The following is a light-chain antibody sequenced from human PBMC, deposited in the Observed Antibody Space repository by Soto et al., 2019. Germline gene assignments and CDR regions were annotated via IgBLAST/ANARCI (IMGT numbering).Light chain of an antibody. Sequence: QSVLTQPPSASGTPGQRVTISCSESSSNIGSNYVYWYQQLPGTAPKLLIYDDNKRPSGIPDRFSGSKSGTSATLGITGFQTGDEADYYCGSWDSSLSAYVFGNGTKVTAL. CDR3: GSWDSSLSAYV. V-gene: IGLV1-51*01. CDR1: SSNIGSNY. J-gene: IGLJ1*01. CDR2: DDN.